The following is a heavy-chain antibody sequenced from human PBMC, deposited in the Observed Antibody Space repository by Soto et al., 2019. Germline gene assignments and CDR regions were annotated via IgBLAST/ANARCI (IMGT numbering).Heavy chain of an antibody. J-gene: IGHJ6*02. V-gene: IGHV3-30-3*01. CDR1: GFTFSSYA. Sequence: QVQLVESGGGVVQPGRSLRLSCAASGFTFSSYAMHWVRKAPGKGLEWVAVISYDGSNKYYADSVKGRFTISRDNSKNTLYLQMNSLRAEDTAVYYCARASAGSWGMDVWGQGTTVAVSS. CDR3: ARASAGSWGMDV. CDR2: ISYDGSNK. D-gene: IGHD6-6*01.